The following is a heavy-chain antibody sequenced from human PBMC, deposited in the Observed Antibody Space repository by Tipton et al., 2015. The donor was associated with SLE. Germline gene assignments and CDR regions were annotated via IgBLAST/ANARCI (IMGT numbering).Heavy chain of an antibody. D-gene: IGHD6-19*01. CDR3: ARGLDLSVSGSVYFHH. CDR1: GFTFSSYW. J-gene: IGHJ1*01. Sequence: SLRLSCAASGFTFSSYWMHWVRQAPGKGLVWVSRINSDGSSTTYADSVKGRFTISRDNAKNTLYLQMNSLRAEDTAVYYCARGLDLSVSGSVYFHHGGQGPLVTVSS. CDR2: INSDGSST. V-gene: IGHV3-74*03.